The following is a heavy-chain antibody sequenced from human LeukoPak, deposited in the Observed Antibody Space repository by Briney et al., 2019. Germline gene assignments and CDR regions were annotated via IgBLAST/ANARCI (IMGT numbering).Heavy chain of an antibody. CDR3: ASAPGVQYQRWSYYFDY. Sequence: PSETLSLTCTVSGGSISSSSYYWGWIRQPPGKGLEWIGSIYYSGSTYYNPSLKSRVTISVDTSKNQFSLKLSSVTAADTAVYYCASAPGVQYQRWSYYFDYWGQGTLVTVSS. D-gene: IGHD2-15*01. V-gene: IGHV4-39*01. CDR2: IYYSGST. CDR1: GGSISSSSYY. J-gene: IGHJ4*02.